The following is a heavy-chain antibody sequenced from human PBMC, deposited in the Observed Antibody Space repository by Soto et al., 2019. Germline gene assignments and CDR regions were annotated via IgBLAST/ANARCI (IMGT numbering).Heavy chain of an antibody. V-gene: IGHV3-74*01. CDR1: GFTFSSYW. D-gene: IGHD6-19*01. Sequence: GGSLRLSCAASGFTFSSYWMHWVRQTPGNGLVWVSRIDIAGSTTTYADSVKGRFTISRDNAKNTLYLQMNSLRAEDTAVYYCARDQTVAGPTTFDYCGQGTLVTVSS. CDR3: ARDQTVAGPTTFDY. J-gene: IGHJ4*02. CDR2: IDIAGSTT.